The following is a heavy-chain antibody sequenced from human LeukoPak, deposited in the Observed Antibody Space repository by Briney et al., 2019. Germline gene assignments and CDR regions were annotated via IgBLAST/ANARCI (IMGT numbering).Heavy chain of an antibody. CDR1: GYSISSGYY. Sequence: SETLSLTCTVSGYSISSGYYWGWIRQPPGKGLEWIGSIYHSGSTYYNPPLKSRVTISVDTSKNQFSLKLSSVTAADTAVYYCAVVPVVPAVQIDYWGQGTLVTVSS. CDR3: AVVPVVPAVQIDY. V-gene: IGHV4-38-2*02. J-gene: IGHJ4*02. D-gene: IGHD2-2*01. CDR2: IYHSGST.